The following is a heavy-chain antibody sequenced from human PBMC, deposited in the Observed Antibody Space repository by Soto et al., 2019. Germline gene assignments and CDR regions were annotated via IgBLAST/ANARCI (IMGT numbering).Heavy chain of an antibody. J-gene: IGHJ3*02. CDR3: ARPNWGDAFDI. CDR1: GGSISSGRYY. Sequence: SETLSLACTVSGGSISSGRYYWSWIGQHPGKGLEWIGYIYYSGSTYYNPSLKSRVTISVDTSRNQFSLKLSSVTAADTAVYYCARPNWGDAFDIWGQGTMVTVSS. D-gene: IGHD7-27*01. V-gene: IGHV4-31*03. CDR2: IYYSGST.